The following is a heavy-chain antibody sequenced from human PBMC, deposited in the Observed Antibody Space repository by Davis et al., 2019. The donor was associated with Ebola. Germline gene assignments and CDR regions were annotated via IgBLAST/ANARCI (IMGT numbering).Heavy chain of an antibody. CDR3: ARVWSGLSGWFDP. CDR1: GDTFMDSH. J-gene: IGHJ5*02. V-gene: IGHV1-46*01. D-gene: IGHD3-3*01. Sequence: AASVKVSCKASGDTFMDSHFHWVRQAPGQGLEWMGIISPSAGSTSNAQRFQGRITLSWDTSTSTIYMDLSNLSSDDTAVYYCARVWSGLSGWFDPWGQGTLVTVSS. CDR2: ISPSAGST.